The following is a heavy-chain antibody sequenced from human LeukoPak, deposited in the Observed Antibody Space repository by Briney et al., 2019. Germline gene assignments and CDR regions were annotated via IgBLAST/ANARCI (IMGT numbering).Heavy chain of an antibody. V-gene: IGHV3-30*04. CDR3: AKDWSGASGYYFDY. Sequence: GGSLRLSCAASEFTFSSYAMHWVRQAPGKGLEWVAVISYDGSNKYYADSVKGRFTISRDNSKNTLYLQMNSLRAEDTAVYYCAKDWSGASGYYFDYWGQGTLVTVSS. CDR2: ISYDGSNK. D-gene: IGHD1-26*01. CDR1: EFTFSSYA. J-gene: IGHJ4*02.